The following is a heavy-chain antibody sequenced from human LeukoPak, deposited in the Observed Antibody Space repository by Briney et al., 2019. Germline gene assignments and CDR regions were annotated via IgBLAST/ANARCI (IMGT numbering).Heavy chain of an antibody. D-gene: IGHD3-16*02. CDR3: ARANFDYVWGTYRNGDYYYAMDV. Sequence: GGSLRLSCAASGFPFSSYTMSWVRQAPGKGLEWVSSVSSPGTYIYYADSVKGRFTLSRDNAKNSLYLQMNSLRAEDTAVYYCARANFDYVWGTYRNGDYYYAMDVSGQGTTVTVSS. V-gene: IGHV3-21*01. J-gene: IGHJ6*02. CDR2: VSSPGTYI. CDR1: GFPFSSYT.